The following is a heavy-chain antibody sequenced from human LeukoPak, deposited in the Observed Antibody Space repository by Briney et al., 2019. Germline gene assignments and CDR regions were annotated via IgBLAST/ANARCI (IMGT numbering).Heavy chain of an antibody. Sequence: GGSLRLSCAASGFTFSTYSMNWVRQAPGKGLEWVSSISSSSTYIYYADSVKGRFTISRDNAKNSLYLQMNSLRAEDTAVYYCARDLTTSSTAYFHHWGQGTLVMVSS. CDR1: GFTFSTYS. D-gene: IGHD6-6*01. J-gene: IGHJ1*01. V-gene: IGHV3-21*01. CDR3: ARDLTTSSTAYFHH. CDR2: ISSSSTYI.